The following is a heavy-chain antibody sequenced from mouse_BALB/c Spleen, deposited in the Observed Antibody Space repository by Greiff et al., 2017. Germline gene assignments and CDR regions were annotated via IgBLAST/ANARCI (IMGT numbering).Heavy chain of an antibody. D-gene: IGHD3-1*01. CDR2: ISDGGSYT. Sequence: EVMLVESGGGLVKPGGSLKLSCAASGFTFSDYYMYWVRQTPEKRLEWVATISDGGSYTYYPDSVKGRFTISRDNARNILYLQMSSLRSEDTAMYYCARGGRLDAMDYWGQGTSVTVSS. CDR1: GFTFSDYY. V-gene: IGHV5-4*02. CDR3: ARGGRLDAMDY. J-gene: IGHJ4*01.